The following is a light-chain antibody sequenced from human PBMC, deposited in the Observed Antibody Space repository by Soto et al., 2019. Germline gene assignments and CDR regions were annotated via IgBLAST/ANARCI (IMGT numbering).Light chain of an antibody. CDR3: HQRSDWRSGA. J-gene: IGKJ1*01. CDR2: DAT. V-gene: IGKV3-11*01. CDR1: HSVGTF. Sequence: EIVLTQSPATLSFSPGEIATLSCRASHSVGTFLAWYQKKPGQAPRLLISDATHRSSGISARFSGSQSRTDFTLTISSLEPEDFAVYFCHQRSDWRSGAFGQGPRVEIK.